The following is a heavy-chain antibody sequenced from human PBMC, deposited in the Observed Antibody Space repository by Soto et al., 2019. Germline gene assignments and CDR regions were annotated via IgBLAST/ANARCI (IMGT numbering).Heavy chain of an antibody. J-gene: IGHJ6*02. CDR3: ARMTTVSYYYGLDV. CDR2: INYTGTT. Sequence: SLTCAVYCGSFSGYYWSWIRQPPGKGLEWIGEINYTGTTYYNPSLKSRVTISLDTSKNQFSLKLSSVTAADTAVYYCARMTTVSYYYGLDVWGQGTTVTVSS. CDR1: CGSFSGYY. D-gene: IGHD4-17*01. V-gene: IGHV4-34*01.